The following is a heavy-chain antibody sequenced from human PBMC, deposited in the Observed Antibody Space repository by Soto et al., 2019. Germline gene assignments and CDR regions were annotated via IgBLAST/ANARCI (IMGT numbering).Heavy chain of an antibody. J-gene: IGHJ6*01. CDR1: GFTLSTYS. D-gene: IGHD3-10*01. CDR3: ARGFALQYAMDV. CDR2: ISGSSNTI. V-gene: IGHV3-48*02. Sequence: EVQLVESGGGLIQRGGSLRLSCAASGFTLSTYSFNWVRQAPRKGLEWISYISGSSNTIYYADSVKGRFTISRDNAKNSLYLHMNSLRDEDTAVYFCARGFALQYAMDVWGQGSTVTVSS.